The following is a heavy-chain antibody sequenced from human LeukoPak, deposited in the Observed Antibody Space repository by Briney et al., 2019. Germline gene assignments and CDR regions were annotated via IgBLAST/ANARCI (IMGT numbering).Heavy chain of an antibody. CDR1: GFSFSDYY. CDR2: ISSSSSST. CDR3: AKDRYYASGSPTRHYYGMDV. V-gene: IGHV3-11*05. J-gene: IGHJ6*02. Sequence: GGSLRLSCAASGFSFSDYYMSWIRQAPGKGLEWISYISSSSSSTNYADSVKGRLTISRDNAKNSLYLHMNSLRAEDTAVYYCAKDRYYASGSPTRHYYGMDVWGQGTTVTVSS. D-gene: IGHD3-10*01.